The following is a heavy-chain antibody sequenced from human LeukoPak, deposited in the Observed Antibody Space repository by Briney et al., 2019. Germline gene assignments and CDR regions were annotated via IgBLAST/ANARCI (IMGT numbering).Heavy chain of an antibody. V-gene: IGHV1-46*01. CDR3: ARRGSYHYDY. CDR2: INPSGGST. CDR1: GYTFTSYY. Sequence: ASVKVSCKASGYTFTSYYMHWVRQAPGQGLEWMGIINPSGGSTSYAQKFQGRVTITTDESTSTAYMELSSLRSEDTAVYYCARRGSYHYDYWGQGTLVTVSS. J-gene: IGHJ4*02. D-gene: IGHD1-26*01.